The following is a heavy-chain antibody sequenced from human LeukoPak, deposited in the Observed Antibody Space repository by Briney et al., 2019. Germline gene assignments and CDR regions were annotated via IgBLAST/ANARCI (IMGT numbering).Heavy chain of an antibody. CDR1: GLTLGDYS. CDR3: TRDDSPGDP. CDR2: IRRKVYGGTT. J-gene: IGHJ5*02. V-gene: IGHV3-49*04. D-gene: IGHD2-21*01. Sequence: GGSLRLSCTASGLTLGDYSMSWVRQAPGKGLEWVGFIRRKVYGGTTEYAASVKGRFTISRDDSQSVAYLQMNSLKTEDTAVYYCTRDDSPGDPWGQGTLVTVSS.